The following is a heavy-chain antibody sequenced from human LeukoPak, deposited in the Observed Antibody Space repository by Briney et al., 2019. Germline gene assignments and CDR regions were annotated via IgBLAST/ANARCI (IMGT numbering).Heavy chain of an antibody. J-gene: IGHJ4*02. CDR3: AHLDGYCSSTSCYTNPSYFDY. V-gene: IGHV3-30*02. CDR2: IWYDGSNK. D-gene: IGHD2-2*02. CDR1: GFTFSSYG. Sequence: GGSLRLSCEASGFTFSSYGMHWVRQAPGKGLEWLAAIWYDGSNKYYADSVKGRFTISRDNSKNTLYLQMNSLRAEDTAVYYCAHLDGYCSSTSCYTNPSYFDYWGQGTLVTVSS.